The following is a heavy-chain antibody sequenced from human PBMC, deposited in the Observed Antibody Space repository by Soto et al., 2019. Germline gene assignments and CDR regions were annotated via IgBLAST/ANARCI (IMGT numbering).Heavy chain of an antibody. V-gene: IGHV3-33*01. CDR2: IWSAGTNK. CDR1: GFTFSDYG. D-gene: IGHD3-10*01. Sequence: GGSLRLSCAASGFTFSDYGMHWVRQAPGKGLEWVAVIWSAGTNKYYADSVKGRFTISRDNSKNTLYLQLNSLRAEDTAVYYCARPHSVGELSNFDYWGQGTLVTVSS. CDR3: ARPHSVGELSNFDY. J-gene: IGHJ4*02.